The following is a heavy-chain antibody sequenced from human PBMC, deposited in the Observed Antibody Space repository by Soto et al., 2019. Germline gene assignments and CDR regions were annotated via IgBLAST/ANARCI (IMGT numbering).Heavy chain of an antibody. CDR1: GYTFSTYG. CDR2: ISAYNHYT. J-gene: IGHJ4*02. V-gene: IGHV1-18*01. Sequence: GPEVRKPGASVNVSCKASGYTFSTYGISWVRQAPGQGLEWMGWISAYNHYTNYAQKFQGRVTMTTDTSTNTAYMELRSLRSGQPAHYFCARVGPSREVPYPFEYWGQGTLVTVSS. CDR3: ARVGPSREVPYPFEY. D-gene: IGHD1-26*01.